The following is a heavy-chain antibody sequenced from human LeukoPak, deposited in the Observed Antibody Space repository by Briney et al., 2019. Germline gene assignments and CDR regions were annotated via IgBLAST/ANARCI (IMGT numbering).Heavy chain of an antibody. Sequence: SETLSLTCTVSGGSISSSSYYWGWIRQPPGKGLEWIGSIYYSGSTNYNPSLKSRVTISVDTSKNQFSLKLSSVTAADTAVYYCARALRYFDRYYYYYMDVWGKGTTVTVSS. CDR3: ARALRYFDRYYYYYMDV. CDR2: IYYSGST. CDR1: GGSISSSSYY. J-gene: IGHJ6*03. D-gene: IGHD3-9*01. V-gene: IGHV4-39*07.